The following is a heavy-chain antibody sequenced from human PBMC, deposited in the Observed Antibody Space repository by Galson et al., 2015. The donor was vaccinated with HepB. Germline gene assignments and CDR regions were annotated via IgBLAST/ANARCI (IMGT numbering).Heavy chain of an antibody. D-gene: IGHD3-16*02. V-gene: IGHV5-51*01. J-gene: IGHJ6*02. Sequence: QSGAEVKKPGESLKISCKGSGYSFTSYWIGWVRQMPGKGLEWMGIIYPGDSDTRYSPSFQGQVTISADKSISTAYLQWSSLKASDTAMYYCARHQFIEPTGYYYYGMDVWGQGTTVTVSS. CDR1: GYSFTSYW. CDR3: ARHQFIEPTGYYYYGMDV. CDR2: IYPGDSDT.